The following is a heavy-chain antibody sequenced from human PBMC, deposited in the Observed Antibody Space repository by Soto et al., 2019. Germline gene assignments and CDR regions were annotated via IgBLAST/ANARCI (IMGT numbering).Heavy chain of an antibody. CDR2: MNPNSGNT. CDR3: ARANEALGYCSGGSCYPYVGIAFDI. V-gene: IGHV1-8*01. Sequence: ASVKVSCKASGYTFTSYDINWVRQATGQGLEWMGWMNPNSGNTGYAQKFQGRVTMTRNTSISTAYTELSSLRSEDTAVYYCARANEALGYCSGGSCYPYVGIAFDIWGQGKMVTVSS. D-gene: IGHD2-15*01. J-gene: IGHJ3*02. CDR1: GYTFTSYD.